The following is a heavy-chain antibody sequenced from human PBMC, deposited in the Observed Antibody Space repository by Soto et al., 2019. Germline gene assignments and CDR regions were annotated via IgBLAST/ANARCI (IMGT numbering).Heavy chain of an antibody. CDR3: ARRGAGFDI. CDR1: GFTFSNYW. CDR2: INSDGSST. J-gene: IGHJ3*02. V-gene: IGHV3-74*01. D-gene: IGHD6-19*01. Sequence: GGSLRLSCAASGFTFSNYWMHWVRQAPGKGLVWVSRINSDGSSTTYAVSVKGRFTISRDNTKNTPYLEMNSLRAEDTAVYYCARRGAGFDIWGQGTMVTVSS.